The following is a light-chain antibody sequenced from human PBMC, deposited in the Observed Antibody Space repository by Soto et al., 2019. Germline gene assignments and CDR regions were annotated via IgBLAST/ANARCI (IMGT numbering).Light chain of an antibody. V-gene: IGKV3-15*01. J-gene: IGKJ4*01. CDR2: GAF. CDR3: QQYNNWPLT. Sequence: EIVMTQSPATLSVSPGERATLSCRASQRVSSNLAWYQQKPGQAPRLLIYGAFTRATAIPVRFSGSGSGTEFTLTISSLQSEDFAVYYCQQYNNWPLTFGGGTKVEIK. CDR1: QRVSSN.